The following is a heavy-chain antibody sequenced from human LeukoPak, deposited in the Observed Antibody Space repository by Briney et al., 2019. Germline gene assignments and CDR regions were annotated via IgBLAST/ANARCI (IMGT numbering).Heavy chain of an antibody. CDR1: GGSISSYY. D-gene: IGHD3-10*01. CDR3: ARVSGLLLSYYYMDV. Sequence: SETLSLTCTVSGGSISSYYWSWIRQPPGKGLEWIGYIHYSGSTNYNPSLKSRVTISVDTSKNQFSLRLSSVTAADTAVYYCARVSGLLLSYYYMDVWGKGTTVTVSS. J-gene: IGHJ6*03. V-gene: IGHV4-59*01. CDR2: IHYSGST.